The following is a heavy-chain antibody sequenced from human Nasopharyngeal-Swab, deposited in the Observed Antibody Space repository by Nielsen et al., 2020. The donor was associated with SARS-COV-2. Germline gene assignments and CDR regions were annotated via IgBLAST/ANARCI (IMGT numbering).Heavy chain of an antibody. Sequence: SETLSLTCTVSGGSIGDYYWSWIRQPPGKGLEWVGYIYYSGSTNYNPSLKSRVTISVDTSKNQFSLKLSSVTAADTAVYYCARDAGYGSGTGVDPWGQGTLVTVSS. J-gene: IGHJ5*02. CDR1: GGSIGDYY. CDR3: ARDAGYGSGTGVDP. CDR2: IYYSGST. D-gene: IGHD3-10*01. V-gene: IGHV4-59*01.